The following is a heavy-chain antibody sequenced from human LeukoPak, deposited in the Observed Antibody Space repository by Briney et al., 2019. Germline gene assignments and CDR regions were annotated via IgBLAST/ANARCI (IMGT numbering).Heavy chain of an antibody. Sequence: GGSLRLSCAASGFTFSSYAMSWVRQAPGKGLEWVSVISGSGGNTYYADSVKGRFTISRDNSKNTLYLQMNSLRAEDTAVYYCARESGDSSGYYLDYWGQGTLVTVSS. D-gene: IGHD3-22*01. CDR2: ISGSGGNT. CDR1: GFTFSSYA. CDR3: ARESGDSSGYYLDY. V-gene: IGHV3-23*01. J-gene: IGHJ4*02.